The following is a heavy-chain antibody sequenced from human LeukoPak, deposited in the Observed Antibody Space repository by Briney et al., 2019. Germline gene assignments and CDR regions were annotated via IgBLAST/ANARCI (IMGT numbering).Heavy chain of an antibody. J-gene: IGHJ4*02. CDR1: GFTFSSYS. CDR3: ARERGYSSARGYFDY. V-gene: IGHV3-21*01. D-gene: IGHD6-19*01. CDR2: ISSSSSYI. Sequence: SGGSLRLSCAASGFTFSSYSMNWVRQAPGKGLEWVSSISSSSSYIYYADSVKGRFTISRDNAKNSLYLQMNSLRAEDTAVYYCARERGYSSARGYFDYWGQGTLVTVSS.